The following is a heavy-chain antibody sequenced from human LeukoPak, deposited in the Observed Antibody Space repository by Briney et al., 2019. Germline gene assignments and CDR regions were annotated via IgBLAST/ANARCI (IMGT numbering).Heavy chain of an antibody. CDR3: ARGYCSGGSCYYFDY. Sequence: SETLSLACTVSGGSISSYYWSWIRQPPGKGLEWIGYIYYSGSTNHNPSLKSRVTISVDTSKNQFSLKLSSVTAADTAVYYCARGYCSGGSCYYFDYWGQGTLVTVSS. D-gene: IGHD2-15*01. V-gene: IGHV4-59*01. CDR2: IYYSGST. CDR1: GGSISSYY. J-gene: IGHJ4*02.